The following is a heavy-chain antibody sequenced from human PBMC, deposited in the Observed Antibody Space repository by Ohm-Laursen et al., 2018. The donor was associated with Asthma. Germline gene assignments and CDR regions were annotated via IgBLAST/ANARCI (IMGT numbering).Heavy chain of an antibody. CDR2: IYIRNT. D-gene: IGHD1-26*01. Sequence: SVKVSCKPSGYSLSSYAISWVRQAPGQRPEWMGWIYIRNTNYAPKFRDRITLSTDTSTNTAYMDLRSLRSDDMAVYYCVRDIVDRFDFWGQGSLIIVSS. CDR3: VRDIVDRFDF. V-gene: IGHV1-18*03. J-gene: IGHJ4*02. CDR1: GYSLSSYA.